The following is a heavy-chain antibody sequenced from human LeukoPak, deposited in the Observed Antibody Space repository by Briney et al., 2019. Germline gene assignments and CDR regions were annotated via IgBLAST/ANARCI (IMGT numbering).Heavy chain of an antibody. J-gene: IGHJ6*03. V-gene: IGHV4-59*11. CDR2: IYYSGST. CDR3: ARAATYYYYMDV. Sequence: SETLSLTCAVYGGPFSGHYWSWIRQPPGKGLEWIGYIYYSGSTNYNPSLKSRVTISVDTSKNQFSLKLSSVTAADTAVYYCARAATYYYYMDVWGKGTTVTVSS. CDR1: GGPFSGHY.